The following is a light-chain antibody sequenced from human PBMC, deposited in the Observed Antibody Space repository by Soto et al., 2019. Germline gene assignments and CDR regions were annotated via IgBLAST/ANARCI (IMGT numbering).Light chain of an antibody. CDR2: RNT. J-gene: IGLJ2*01. V-gene: IGLV1-47*01. Sequence: QSVLTQPTSASGTPGQRVTISCSGSSSNIGNNFVYWYQQLPRMAPKLLIYRNTQRPSGVPDRFSGSKSGTSASLAISGLRSEDEADYYCAVWDDSLSVIFGRGTKVTVL. CDR1: SSNIGNNF. CDR3: AVWDDSLSVI.